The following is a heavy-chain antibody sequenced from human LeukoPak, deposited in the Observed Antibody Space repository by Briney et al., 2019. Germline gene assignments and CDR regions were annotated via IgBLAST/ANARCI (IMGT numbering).Heavy chain of an antibody. CDR3: TRVGYIDEGIDY. Sequence: GGSLRLSCAASGFPFSSYWMTWVRQAPGKGLEWMANIKQDGSKKSYVDSVKGRFTISRDNAKNSLYLQMNSLRAEDTAIYYCTRVGYIDEGIDYWGQGTLVTVSS. CDR2: IKQDGSKK. J-gene: IGHJ4*02. CDR1: GFPFSSYW. V-gene: IGHV3-7*04. D-gene: IGHD5-24*01.